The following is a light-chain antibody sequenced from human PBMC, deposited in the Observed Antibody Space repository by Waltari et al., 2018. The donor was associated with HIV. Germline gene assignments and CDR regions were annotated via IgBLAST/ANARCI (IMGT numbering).Light chain of an antibody. Sequence: QSALTQPASVSGSPGQSITISCTGTSSDVGGYNYVSWYQQHPGKAPKLMIYDVSNRPSGVSSRFSGSKSGNTASRTISGLQAEDEADYYCSSYTSSSTLYVVFGGGTKLTVL. CDR2: DVS. J-gene: IGLJ2*01. CDR1: SSDVGGYNY. CDR3: SSYTSSSTLYVV. V-gene: IGLV2-14*01.